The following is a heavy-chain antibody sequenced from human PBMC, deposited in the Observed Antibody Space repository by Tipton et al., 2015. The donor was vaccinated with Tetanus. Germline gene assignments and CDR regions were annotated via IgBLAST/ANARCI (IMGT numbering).Heavy chain of an antibody. CDR2: ISPNNGDT. D-gene: IGHD3-10*01. CDR3: ARDYFGSGPHYVFDI. Sequence: QLVQSGPEVKKPGASVKVSCKASGYTFTNYGITWVRQAPGQGLEWMGWISPNNGDTNYAQKLQGRLTLTTDTPTSTANMELRSLRSDDTAIYYCARDYFGSGPHYVFDIWGQGTMVTVSS. V-gene: IGHV1-18*01. CDR1: GYTFTNYG. J-gene: IGHJ3*02.